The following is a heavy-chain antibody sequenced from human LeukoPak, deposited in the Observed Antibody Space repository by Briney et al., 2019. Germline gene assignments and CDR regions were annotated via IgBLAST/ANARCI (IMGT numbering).Heavy chain of an antibody. CDR3: TREGDSSGYYYDY. CDR1: GFTFSSYW. V-gene: IGHV3-49*04. D-gene: IGHD3-22*01. Sequence: GSLRLSCAASGFTFSSYWMIWVRQAPGKGLEWVGFIRSKAYGGTTEYAASVKGRFTISRDDSKSIAYLQMNSLKTEDTAVYYCTREGDSSGYYYDYWGQGTLVSVSS. J-gene: IGHJ4*02. CDR2: IRSKAYGGTT.